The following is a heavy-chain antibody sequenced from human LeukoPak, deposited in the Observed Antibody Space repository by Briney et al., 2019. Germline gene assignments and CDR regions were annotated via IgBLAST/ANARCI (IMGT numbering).Heavy chain of an antibody. J-gene: IGHJ4*02. CDR3: ARAYSLERRQINYFDY. CDR2: ISYGGSIK. V-gene: IGHV3-30-3*01. Sequence: GGSLRLSCAASGFTFSSFAMHWVRQAPGKGVEWVAVISYGGSIKYYADSVKGRFTISRDNSKNTQYLQMNSLRPEDTALYYCARAYSLERRQINYFDYWGQGTLVTVSS. CDR1: GFTFSSFA. D-gene: IGHD1-1*01.